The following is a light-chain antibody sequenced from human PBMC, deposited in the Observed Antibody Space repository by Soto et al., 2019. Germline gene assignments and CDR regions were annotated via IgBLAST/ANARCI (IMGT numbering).Light chain of an antibody. CDR3: QQYYSYPPWT. Sequence: AIRMTQSPSSFSASTGDRVTITCRASQGISSYLAWYQQKPGKAPKLLIYAASTLQSGVPSRFSGSGSGTDFTLTISCLQYEDFATYYCQQYYSYPPWTFGQGTKVEIK. CDR2: AAS. V-gene: IGKV1-8*01. J-gene: IGKJ1*01. CDR1: QGISSY.